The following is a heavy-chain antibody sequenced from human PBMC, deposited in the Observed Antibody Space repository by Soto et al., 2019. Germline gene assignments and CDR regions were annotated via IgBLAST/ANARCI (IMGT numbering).Heavy chain of an antibody. CDR2: IHNTGTST. CDR3: ADRGRYTTPFDC. D-gene: IGHD2-2*02. J-gene: IGHJ4*02. V-gene: IGHV3-74*01. CDR1: GITLSSYW. Sequence: EVQLVESGGGLVQPGGSLRLSCAASGITLSSYWMYWVRQAPGKGLVWVSRIHNTGTSTSYADSVKGRFTISRDNTKNTLRRKMNGLRDEDAAVYLCADRGRYTTPFDCWGQGDMVTVCS.